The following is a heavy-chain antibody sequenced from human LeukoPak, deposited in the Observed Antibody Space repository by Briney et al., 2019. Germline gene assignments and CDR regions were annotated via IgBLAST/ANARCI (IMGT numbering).Heavy chain of an antibody. CDR2: INRDGSTT. D-gene: IGHD3-10*01. J-gene: IGHJ4*02. CDR3: ARDKKSGESSEIDY. CDR1: GFTFSNYW. Sequence: PGGSLRLSCAASGFTFSNYWVHWVRQTPGKGLVWVSRINRDGSTTNYADSVKGRFTVSRDNAKNTLELQMNSLRAEDTAVYYCARDKKSGESSEIDYWGQGTLVTVSS. V-gene: IGHV3-74*01.